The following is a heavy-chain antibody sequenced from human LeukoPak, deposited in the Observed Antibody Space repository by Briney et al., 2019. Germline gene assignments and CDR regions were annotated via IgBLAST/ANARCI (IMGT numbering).Heavy chain of an antibody. V-gene: IGHV3-66*01. CDR1: GFTVSSNY. CDR3: ARGRYYDFWSGPSPLDY. Sequence: SGGSLRLSCAASGFTVSSNYMSWVRQAPGKGLEWVSVIYSGGSTYYADSVKGRFTISRDNSKNTLYLQMNSLRAEDTAVYYCARGRYYDFWSGPSPLDYWGQGTLVTVSS. J-gene: IGHJ4*02. CDR2: IYSGGST. D-gene: IGHD3-3*01.